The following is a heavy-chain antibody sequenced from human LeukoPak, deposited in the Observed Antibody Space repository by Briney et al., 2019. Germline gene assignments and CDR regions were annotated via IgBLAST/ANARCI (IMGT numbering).Heavy chain of an antibody. CDR2: IYKSENT. CDR1: GGSISNYY. J-gene: IGHJ6*03. V-gene: IGHV4-59*01. D-gene: IGHD3-16*01. Sequence: SETLSLTCSVSGGSISNYYWNWIRQPPGKGLEWIGYIYKSENTNYNPSLKSRVSISVDTSKNQFSLKLSSVTAADTAVYYCARSTGEYMDVWGKGTTVTVSS. CDR3: ARSTGEYMDV.